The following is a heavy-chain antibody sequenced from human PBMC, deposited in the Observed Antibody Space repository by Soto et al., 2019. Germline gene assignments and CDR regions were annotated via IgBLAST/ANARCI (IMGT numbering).Heavy chain of an antibody. CDR1: GFTFTNYA. D-gene: IGHD1-1*01. V-gene: IGHV3-23*01. J-gene: IGHJ3*02. CDR2: FSAGGGRT. CDR3: ARNWGVATTSAAFDM. Sequence: LRLSCAASGFTFTNYAMTWLRQAPGKGLEWVSSFSAGGGRTYYADSVKGRFTVSKDYSKDTVFPQMNTLRAEDTAVYYCARNWGVATTSAAFDMWGRGTLVTVSS.